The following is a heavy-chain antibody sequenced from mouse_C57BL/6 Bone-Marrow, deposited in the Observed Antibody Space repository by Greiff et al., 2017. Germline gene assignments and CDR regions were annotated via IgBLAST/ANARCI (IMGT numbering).Heavy chain of an antibody. V-gene: IGHV5-16*01. D-gene: IGHD1-1*01. J-gene: IGHJ2*01. CDR3: ARDRGVVYFDY. Sequence: EVMLVESEGGLVQPGSSMKLSCTASGFTFSDYYMAWVRQVPEKGLEWVANINYDGSSTYYLDSLKSRFIISRDNAKNILYLQMSSLKSEDTATYYCARDRGVVYFDYWGQGTTLTVSS. CDR2: INYDGSST. CDR1: GFTFSDYY.